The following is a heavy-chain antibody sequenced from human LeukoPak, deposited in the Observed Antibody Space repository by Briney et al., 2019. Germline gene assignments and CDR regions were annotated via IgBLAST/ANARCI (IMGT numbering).Heavy chain of an antibody. CDR3: ARGLGRWLQVGAFEI. CDR1: GGSFSGYY. D-gene: IGHD5-24*01. Sequence: PSETLSLTCAVYGGSFSGYYWSWIRQPPGKGLEWIGEINHSGSTNYNPSLKSRVIISVNTSKNQLSLKLNSAIAADTAVYYCARGLGRWLQVGAFEIWGQGTMVTVSS. J-gene: IGHJ3*02. CDR2: INHSGST. V-gene: IGHV4-34*01.